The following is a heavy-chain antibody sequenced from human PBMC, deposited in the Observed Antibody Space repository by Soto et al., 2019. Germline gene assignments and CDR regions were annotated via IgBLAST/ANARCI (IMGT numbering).Heavy chain of an antibody. D-gene: IGHD3-10*01. V-gene: IGHV4-4*02. CDR1: GVSISSGNW. J-gene: IGHJ4*02. CDR3: ARLVYDTRLNYMYFDF. CDR2: IFHDGTA. Sequence: SDTLSLTCAFSGVSISSGNWWTWVRQTPQRGLEYIGEIFHDGTANYYPSFERRVAISVDTSKHQFSLKLTSVTAADTAIYFCARLVYDTRLNYMYFDFWGQGALVTVS.